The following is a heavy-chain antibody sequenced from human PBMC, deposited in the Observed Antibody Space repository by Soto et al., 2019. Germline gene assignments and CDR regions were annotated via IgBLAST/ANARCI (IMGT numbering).Heavy chain of an antibody. V-gene: IGHV3-23*01. D-gene: IGHD2-2*01. Sequence: LRLSCAASGFTFSIYAMNWVRQAPGKGLEWVSIISGSGGTTYYADSVKGRFTISRDNSKNTLYLQMNSLRAEDTAVYYCAKHGDCSSTSCYFDYWAQGTLVTVSS. J-gene: IGHJ4*02. CDR2: ISGSGGTT. CDR3: AKHGDCSSTSCYFDY. CDR1: GFTFSIYA.